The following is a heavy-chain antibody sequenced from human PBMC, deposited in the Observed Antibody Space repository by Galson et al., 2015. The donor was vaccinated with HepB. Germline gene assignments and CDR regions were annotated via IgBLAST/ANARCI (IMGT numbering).Heavy chain of an antibody. CDR2: ISGGSKTI. J-gene: IGHJ4*02. CDR3: VIEGRRGYDMDY. Sequence: LRLSCAASGFSFSVHSINWVRQAPGKGLQWVSYISGGSKTILYADSVKGRFTISRDNGKNSLYLQMSSLRADDTALYYCVIEGRRGYDMDYWGQGTLVTVSS. D-gene: IGHD3-9*01. CDR1: GFSFSVHS. V-gene: IGHV3-48*01.